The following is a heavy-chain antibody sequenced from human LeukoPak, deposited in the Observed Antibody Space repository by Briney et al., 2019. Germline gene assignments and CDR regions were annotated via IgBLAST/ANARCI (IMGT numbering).Heavy chain of an antibody. CDR1: GFTFSTYS. CDR2: ISSRSSTI. V-gene: IGHV3-48*04. Sequence: GGSLRLSCAASGFTFSTYSMNWVRQAPGKGLEWISYISSRSSTIYYADSVKGRLTVSRDNARNSLSLQMNSLRADDTAVYYCARDHIITVAAFDSWGQGTLVSVSS. CDR3: ARDHIITVAAFDS. D-gene: IGHD6-19*01. J-gene: IGHJ4*02.